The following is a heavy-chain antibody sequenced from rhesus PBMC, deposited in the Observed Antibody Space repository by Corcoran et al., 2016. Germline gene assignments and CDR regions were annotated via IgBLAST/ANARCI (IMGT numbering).Heavy chain of an antibody. J-gene: IGHJ4*01. CDR1: GGSISSSNW. D-gene: IGHD4-29*01. CDR3: AATPRSSPQYYFDY. V-gene: IGHV4-65*02. Sequence: QVQLQESGPGLVKPSETLSLTCAVSGGSISSSNWWRWIRQPPGKGLEWIGYISGSSGSTYYNPSLKSRVTISKDTSKNQFSLKLSSVTAADTAVYYCAATPRSSPQYYFDYWGQGVLVTVSS. CDR2: ISGSSGST.